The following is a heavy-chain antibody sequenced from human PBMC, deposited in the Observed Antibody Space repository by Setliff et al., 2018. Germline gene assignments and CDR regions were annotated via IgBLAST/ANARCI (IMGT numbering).Heavy chain of an antibody. CDR1: GFSITTSVVG. Sequence: SGPTLVNPSATLTLTCTFSGFSITTSVVGVAWIRQPPGDALEWLAFIYLDDERTYSPSVKNRVTITRDTSKNQVVLKMTNMDPVDTATYYCSNSHCIISTGRKRVYFDYWGQGTLVTVSS. V-gene: IGHV2-5*02. CDR2: IYLDDER. D-gene: IGHD2-2*01. J-gene: IGHJ4*02. CDR3: SNSHCIISTGRKRVYFDY.